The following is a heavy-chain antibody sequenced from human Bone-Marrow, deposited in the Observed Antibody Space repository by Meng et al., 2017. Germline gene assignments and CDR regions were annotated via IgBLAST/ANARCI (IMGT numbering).Heavy chain of an antibody. D-gene: IGHD2-15*01. CDR1: GFTFSTYA. V-gene: IGHV3-23*01. CDR3: AKDRCSGGSCYSLRGKFDY. Sequence: GGSLRLSCAASGFTFSTYAMNWVRQAPGEGLEWVSGISGGGGGTYSADSVKGRFTISRDNSKNTLYLQMNSLRDEDTAVYYCAKDRCSGGSCYSLRGKFDYWGQGTLVTVSS. J-gene: IGHJ4*02. CDR2: ISGGGGGT.